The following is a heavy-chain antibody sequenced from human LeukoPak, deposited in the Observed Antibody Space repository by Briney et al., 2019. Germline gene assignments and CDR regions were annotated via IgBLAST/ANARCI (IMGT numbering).Heavy chain of an antibody. CDR2: ISAYNDNT. J-gene: IGHJ4*02. CDR3: ARDLRLVGFGY. D-gene: IGHD6-19*01. V-gene: IGHV1-18*01. Sequence: GASVKVSCKASGYTFTSYGISWVRQAPGQGLEWMGWISAYNDNTNYAQKFQGRVTMTTDTSTSTAYMELRSLRSDDTAVYYCARDLRLVGFGYWGQGTLVTVSS. CDR1: GYTFTSYG.